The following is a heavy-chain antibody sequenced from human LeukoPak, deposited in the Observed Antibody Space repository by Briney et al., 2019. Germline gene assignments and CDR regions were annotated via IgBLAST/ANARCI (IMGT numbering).Heavy chain of an antibody. Sequence: GGSLRLSCAASGFTFSSYSMNWVREAPGKGLEWVSSISSSSSYVYYADSVKGRFTISRDNAKNSLYLQMNSLRAEDTAVYYCASSGYCSGGSCYYAFDIWGQGTMVTVSS. D-gene: IGHD2-15*01. CDR2: ISSSSSYV. V-gene: IGHV3-21*01. J-gene: IGHJ3*02. CDR3: ASSGYCSGGSCYYAFDI. CDR1: GFTFSSYS.